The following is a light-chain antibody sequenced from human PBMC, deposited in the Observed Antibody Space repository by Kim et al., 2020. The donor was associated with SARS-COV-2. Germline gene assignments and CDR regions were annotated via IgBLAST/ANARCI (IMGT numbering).Light chain of an antibody. Sequence: QRVTISCSGSRSNIGSNYVYWYQQLPGAAPKLLIYENYQRPSGVPARFSGSKSGTSASLAISGLRSEDEADYYCAAWDDSLSVHYVFGTGTKVTVL. V-gene: IGLV1-47*01. CDR3: AAWDDSLSVHYV. CDR1: RSNIGSNY. CDR2: ENY. J-gene: IGLJ1*01.